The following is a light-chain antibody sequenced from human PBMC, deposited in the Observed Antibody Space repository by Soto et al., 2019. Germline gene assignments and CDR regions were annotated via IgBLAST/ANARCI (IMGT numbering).Light chain of an antibody. Sequence: QSVLTQPPSASGTPGQRVSISCSGSSTNIGRNSISWYQNLPGTAPKLLIYTNNPRPSGVPARFSGSKSGTSASLAISGLQSEDEADYYCAAWDDSLSGWVFGGGTQLTVL. J-gene: IGLJ3*02. CDR3: AAWDDSLSGWV. CDR2: TNN. V-gene: IGLV1-44*01. CDR1: STNIGRNS.